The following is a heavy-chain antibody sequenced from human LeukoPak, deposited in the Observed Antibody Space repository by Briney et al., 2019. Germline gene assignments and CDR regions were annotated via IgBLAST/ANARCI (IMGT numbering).Heavy chain of an antibody. J-gene: IGHJ3*02. CDR1: GYSFTSYW. CDR2: IYPGDSDT. D-gene: IGHD3-3*01. CDR3: ARRHYDFWSGLSDAFDI. V-gene: IGHV5-51*01. Sequence: GESLKISCKGSGYSFTSYWIGWGRQMPGEGLEWMGIIYPGDSDTRYSPSFQGQVTISADKSISTAYLQWSSLKASDTAMYYCARRHYDFWSGLSDAFDIWGQGTMVTVSS.